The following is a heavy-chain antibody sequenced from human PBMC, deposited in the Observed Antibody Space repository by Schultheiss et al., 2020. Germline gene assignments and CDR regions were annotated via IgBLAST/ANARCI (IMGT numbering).Heavy chain of an antibody. CDR1: GFTFSSYG. CDR2: ISYDGSNK. D-gene: IGHD3-16*01. Sequence: GGSLRLSCAASGFTFSSYGMHWVRQAPGKGLEWVAVISYDGSNKYYADSVKGRFTISRDNSKNTLYLQMNSLRLEDTAVYFCAKERFTHSYGSDWYFDLWGRGTLVTVSS. CDR3: AKERFTHSYGSDWYFDL. J-gene: IGHJ2*01. V-gene: IGHV3-30*18.